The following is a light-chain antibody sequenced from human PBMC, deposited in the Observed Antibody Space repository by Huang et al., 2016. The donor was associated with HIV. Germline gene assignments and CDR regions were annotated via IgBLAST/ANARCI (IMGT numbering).Light chain of an antibody. V-gene: IGKV3-15*01. CDR1: QSVDDN. J-gene: IGKJ5*01. CDR3: QQYKSWFT. Sequence: EIVMTQYPATLSVSPGKRVTLACRASQSVDDNLAWYQQKPGQATRLLVYGASTRATGSPVRFSGSGSGTEFTLTITSLQSEDSASYYCQQYKSWFTFGQGTRLEIK. CDR2: GAS.